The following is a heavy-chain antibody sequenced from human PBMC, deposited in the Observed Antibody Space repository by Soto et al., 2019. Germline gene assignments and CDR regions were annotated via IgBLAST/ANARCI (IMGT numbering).Heavy chain of an antibody. J-gene: IGHJ3*02. V-gene: IGHV4-59*08. Sequence: SETLSLTCTVSGGSISSYYWSWIRQPPGKGLEWIGYIYYSGSTNYNPSLKSRVTISVDTSKNQFSLKLSSVTAADTAVYYCARHMGYCSGGSCYSDAFDTWGQGTMVTVS. D-gene: IGHD2-15*01. CDR2: IYYSGST. CDR3: ARHMGYCSGGSCYSDAFDT. CDR1: GGSISSYY.